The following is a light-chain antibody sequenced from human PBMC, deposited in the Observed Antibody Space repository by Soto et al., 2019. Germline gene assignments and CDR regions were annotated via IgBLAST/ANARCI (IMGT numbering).Light chain of an antibody. Sequence: QSVLTQPASVSGSHGQSITISCTGTSSDVGDYNFVSWYQLHPGKAPKLMIYDVSNRPSGVSNRFSGSKSVNTASLTISGLQAEDEADYYCSSYTSSNAYVIFGGGTKLTVL. CDR3: SSYTSSNAYVI. V-gene: IGLV2-14*03. J-gene: IGLJ2*01. CDR2: DVS. CDR1: SSDVGDYNF.